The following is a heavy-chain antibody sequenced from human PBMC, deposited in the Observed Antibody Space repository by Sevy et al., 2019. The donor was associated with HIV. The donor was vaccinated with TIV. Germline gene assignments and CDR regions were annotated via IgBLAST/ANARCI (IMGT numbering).Heavy chain of an antibody. CDR1: GYNFNNYY. CDR3: PGGDVTGRCFDS. V-gene: IGHV1-46*02. D-gene: IGHD3-16*01. Sequence: ASVKVSCKASGYNFNNYYLHWVRQAPGQRLEWMGVINPSSSSTYYSQKFQGTVSMTRDTSTSTVYMVLSSLRSEDTAVYYWPGGDVTGRCFDSWARDPWSPSPQ. CDR2: INPSSSST. J-gene: IGHJ4*02.